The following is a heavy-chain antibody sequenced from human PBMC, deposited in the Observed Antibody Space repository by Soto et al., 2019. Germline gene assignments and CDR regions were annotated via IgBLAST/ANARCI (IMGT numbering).Heavy chain of an antibody. D-gene: IGHD3-10*01. CDR1: GFIFSKYG. CDR2: ISYDGSNK. V-gene: IGHV3-30*18. CDR3: AKDLGSGKPYYYYAMTV. Sequence: QVQLVESGGGVVQPGRSLRLSCAASGFIFSKYGMHWVRQAPGKGLEWVAVISYDGSNKYYAESVKGRFIISRDKSENTLYRQMKSRRAGDTAFYGCAKDLGSGKPYYYYAMTVWGQGTTVTSP. J-gene: IGHJ6*02.